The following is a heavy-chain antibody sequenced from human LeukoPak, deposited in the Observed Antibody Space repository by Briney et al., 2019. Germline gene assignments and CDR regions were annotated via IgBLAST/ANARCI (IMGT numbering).Heavy chain of an antibody. V-gene: IGHV3-23*01. CDR3: AKQDILTGRVQYYYYYGMDV. J-gene: IGHJ6*02. CDR1: GFTFSSYA. CDR2: ISGSGGST. D-gene: IGHD3-9*01. Sequence: PGGSLRLSCAASGFTFSSYAMSWVRQAPGKGLEWVSAISGSGGSTYYADSVKGRFTISRDNSKNTLYLQMNSLRDEDTAVYYCAKQDILTGRVQYYYYYGMDVWGQGTTVTVSS.